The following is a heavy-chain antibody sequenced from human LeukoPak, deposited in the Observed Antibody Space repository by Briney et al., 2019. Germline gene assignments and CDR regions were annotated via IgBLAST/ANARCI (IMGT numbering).Heavy chain of an antibody. CDR1: GFTITNFW. Sequence: GGSLRLSCAVSGFTITNFWMSWVRQAPGKGLEWVANIKQDGSGEFYVDSVKGRFTISRDSAKNSLYLHMNSLRHEDSAVYYCARELFDYWGQGTLVTVSS. V-gene: IGHV3-7*01. CDR3: ARELFDY. CDR2: IKQDGSGE. J-gene: IGHJ4*02.